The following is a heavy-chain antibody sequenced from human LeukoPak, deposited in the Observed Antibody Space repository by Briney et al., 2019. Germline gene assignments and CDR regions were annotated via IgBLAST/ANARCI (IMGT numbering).Heavy chain of an antibody. CDR2: ISSSGST. CDR1: GDSISSGDYY. Sequence: PSETLSLTCTVSGDSISSGDYYWSWIRQPAGKGLEWIGRISSSGSTNYNPSLKSRVTISVDTSKNQFSLKLSSVTAADTAVYYCARVDYDSSGYYDYWGQGTLVTVSS. CDR3: ARVDYDSSGYYDY. V-gene: IGHV4-61*02. D-gene: IGHD3-22*01. J-gene: IGHJ4*02.